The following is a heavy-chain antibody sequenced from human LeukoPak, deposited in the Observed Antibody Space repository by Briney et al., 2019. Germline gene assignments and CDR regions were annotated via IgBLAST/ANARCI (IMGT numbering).Heavy chain of an antibody. D-gene: IGHD6-6*01. CDR2: INSNSGGT. J-gene: IGHJ6*03. CDR1: EYTFTGYY. CDR3: ARVRRPEYSSSSYYYYMDV. V-gene: IGHV1-2*02. Sequence: ASVKVSCKASEYTFTGYYIHWVRQAPGQGLEWMGWINSNSGGTNYAQKFQGRVTMTRDTSTTTAYMELNRLRSDDTAVYYCARVRRPEYSSSSYYYYMDVWGKGTTVTVSS.